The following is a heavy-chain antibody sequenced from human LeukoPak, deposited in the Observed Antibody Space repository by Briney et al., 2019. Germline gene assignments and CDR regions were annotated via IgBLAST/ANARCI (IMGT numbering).Heavy chain of an antibody. Sequence: SSETLSLTCTVSGGSISSYYWSWIPQPPGKGLGWIGYIYYSGSTNYNPSLKSRVTISVDTSKNQFSLKLSSVTAADTAVYYCARATGWRDAFDIWGQGTMVTVSS. D-gene: IGHD6-19*01. CDR3: ARATGWRDAFDI. CDR2: IYYSGST. J-gene: IGHJ3*02. V-gene: IGHV4-59*01. CDR1: GGSISSYY.